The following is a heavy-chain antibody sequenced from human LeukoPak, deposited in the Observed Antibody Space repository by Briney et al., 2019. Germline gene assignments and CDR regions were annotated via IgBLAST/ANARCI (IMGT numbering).Heavy chain of an antibody. Sequence: SETLSLTCTVSGDSISSSNYYCGWIRQPPGKGLGWIGTNYYSGHPYCNPSLENRVTISVDTSKNQFPLKLTSVTAKDTAVYYCTRQRVYYDSSGYYLSWFDPWGQGTLVTVSS. D-gene: IGHD3-22*01. V-gene: IGHV4-39*01. CDR2: NYYSGHP. CDR3: TRQRVYYDSSGYYLSWFDP. J-gene: IGHJ5*02. CDR1: GDSISSSNYY.